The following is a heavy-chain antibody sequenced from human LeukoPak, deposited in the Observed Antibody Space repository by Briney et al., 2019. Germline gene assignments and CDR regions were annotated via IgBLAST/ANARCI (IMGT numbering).Heavy chain of an antibody. D-gene: IGHD2-15*01. CDR1: GYTFTRYY. Sequence: ASVKVSCKASGYTFTRYYIYWVRQAPGQGLEWMGIINPSGGSTRYAQKFQGRVTMTRDMSTSTVYMELSSLRSEDTAVYYCAREGYCGGDSCYSFDSWGQGTLVTVSS. CDR2: INPSGGST. V-gene: IGHV1-46*01. CDR3: AREGYCGGDSCYSFDS. J-gene: IGHJ4*02.